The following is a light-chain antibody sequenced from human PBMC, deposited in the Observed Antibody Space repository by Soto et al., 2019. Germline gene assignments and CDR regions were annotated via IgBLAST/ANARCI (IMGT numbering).Light chain of an antibody. J-gene: IGLJ2*01. Sequence: QSVLTQPASVSGSPGQSVTISCTGSSSDIGNYNYVSWYQQHAGKVPKLILYEVSNRPSGVSHRFSGSKSGNTASLTISGLQAEDEADYYCSSYVSGTTAVAFGGGTKVTVL. CDR2: EVS. V-gene: IGLV2-14*01. CDR1: SSDIGNYNY. CDR3: SSYVSGTTAVA.